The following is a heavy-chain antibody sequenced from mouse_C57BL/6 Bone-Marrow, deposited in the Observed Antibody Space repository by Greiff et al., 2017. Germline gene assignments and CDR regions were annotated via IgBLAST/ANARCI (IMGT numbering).Heavy chain of an antibody. CDR2: IYPYNGVS. Sequence: VQLQQSGPELVKPGASVKISCKASGYSFTGYYMHWVKQSHGNILDWIGYIYPYNGVSSYNQKFKGKATLTVDKSSSTAYMELRSLTSEDSAVYYEARFPPHSYGSSYVYAMDYWGQGTSVTVSS. J-gene: IGHJ4*01. CDR1: GYSFTGYY. D-gene: IGHD1-1*01. V-gene: IGHV1-31*01. CDR3: ARFPPHSYGSSYVYAMDY.